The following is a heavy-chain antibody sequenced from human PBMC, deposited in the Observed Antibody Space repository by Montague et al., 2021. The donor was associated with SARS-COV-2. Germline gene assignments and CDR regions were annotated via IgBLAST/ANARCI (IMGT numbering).Heavy chain of an antibody. CDR1: GGSISSYY. V-gene: IGHV4-59*12. Sequence: SESLSLTCTVSGGSISSYYWSWIRQPPGKGLEWIGYIYNSGSTNYNPSLKSRVTISVDTSKNQFSLKLSSVTAADTAVYHCVSEHDGPDSNYLDYWGQGTLVTVSS. J-gene: IGHJ4*02. CDR2: IYNSGST. D-gene: IGHD1-1*01. CDR3: VSEHDGPDSNYLDY.